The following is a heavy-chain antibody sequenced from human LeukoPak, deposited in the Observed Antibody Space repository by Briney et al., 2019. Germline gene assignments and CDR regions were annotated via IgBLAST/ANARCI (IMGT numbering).Heavy chain of an antibody. CDR3: ARSRGSGSYYTFDY. D-gene: IGHD3-10*01. V-gene: IGHV1-2*02. J-gene: IGHJ4*02. CDR1: GYTFTGYY. Sequence: GASVKVSCKASGYTFTGYYMHWVRQAPGQGLEWMGWINPNSGGTNYAQKFQGRVTMTRDTSISTAYMELSRLRSDDTAVYYCARSRGSGSYYTFDYWGQGTLVTVSS. CDR2: INPNSGGT.